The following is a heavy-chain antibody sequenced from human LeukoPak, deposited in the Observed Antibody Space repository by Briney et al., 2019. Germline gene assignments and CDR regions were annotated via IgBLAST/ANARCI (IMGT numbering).Heavy chain of an antibody. J-gene: IGHJ6*03. D-gene: IGHD1-26*01. CDR3: ARYWLRGATKPGYMDV. V-gene: IGHV4-39*01. CDR1: GGSISISSYY. CDR2: IYYSGST. Sequence: SETLSLTCTVSGGSISISSYYWGWIRQPPGKGLEWIGTIYYSGSTYYSPSLKSRVTISVDTSKTQFSLKLSSVTAADTAVYYCARYWLRGATKPGYMDVWGKGTTVTVSS.